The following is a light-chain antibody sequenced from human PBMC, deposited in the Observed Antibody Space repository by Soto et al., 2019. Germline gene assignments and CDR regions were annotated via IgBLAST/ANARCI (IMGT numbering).Light chain of an antibody. J-gene: IGLJ2*01. V-gene: IGLV1-44*01. CDR1: NSNIGSNT. CDR3: AAWDASLNAVT. Sequence: QSVLTQPPSASGTPGQRVTISCSGSNSNIGSNTVNWYQQLPGTAPKLLIYNNYQRPSGVPDRISGSKSGTSASLAISGLQSEDEAAYYCAAWDASLNAVTFGGGTKLTVL. CDR2: NNY.